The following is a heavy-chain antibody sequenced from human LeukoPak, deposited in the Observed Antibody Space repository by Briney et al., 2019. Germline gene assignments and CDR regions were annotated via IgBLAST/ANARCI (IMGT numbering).Heavy chain of an antibody. Sequence: GRSLRLSCAASGFTSDDYGMSWVRQAPGKGLEWVSAISGSGGSTYYADSVKGRFTISRDNAKNSLYLQMNSLRAEDTAVYYCARLSGSYRSYWGQGTLVTVSS. CDR1: GFTSDDYG. J-gene: IGHJ4*02. V-gene: IGHV3-20*04. CDR3: ARLSGSYRSY. CDR2: ISGSGGST. D-gene: IGHD1-26*01.